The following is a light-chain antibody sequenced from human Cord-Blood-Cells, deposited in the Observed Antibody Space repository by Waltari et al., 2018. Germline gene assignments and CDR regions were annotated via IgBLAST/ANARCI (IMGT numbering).Light chain of an antibody. V-gene: IGLV1-47*01. CDR2: RTN. CDR1: SSNIGSNY. J-gene: IGLJ2*01. Sequence: QSVLTQPPSASGTPGQRVTISCSGSSSNIGSNYVYWYQQLPGTAPKLLIYRTNQRPSGVPDRCSGSKSGTAASLAISGIRSEDEADYYGAAWDDSLSGVVFGGGTKLPVL. CDR3: AAWDDSLSGVV.